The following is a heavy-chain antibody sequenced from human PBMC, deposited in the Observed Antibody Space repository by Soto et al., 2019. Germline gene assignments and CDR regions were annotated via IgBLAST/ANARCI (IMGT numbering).Heavy chain of an antibody. J-gene: IGHJ5*02. CDR3: ARSPHYDFWSGYQSWWFDP. D-gene: IGHD3-3*01. CDR1: GGTFSSYA. CDR2: IIPIFGTA. V-gene: IGHV1-69*13. Sequence: SVKVSCKASGGTFSSYAISWVRQAPGQGLEWMGGIIPIFGTANYAQKFQGRVTITADESTSTAYMELSSLRSEDTAVYYCARSPHYDFWSGYQSWWFDPWGQGTLVTVSS.